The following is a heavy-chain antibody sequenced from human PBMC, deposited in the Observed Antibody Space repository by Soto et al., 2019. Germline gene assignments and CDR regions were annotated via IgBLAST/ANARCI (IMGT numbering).Heavy chain of an antibody. J-gene: IGHJ4*02. CDR3: ARGHSSGAVINFDY. D-gene: IGHD6-25*01. V-gene: IGHV4-34*01. CDR2: INHSGST. Sequence: LSLTCAVYGGSFSGYYWSWIRQPPGKGLEWIGEINHSGSTNYNPSLKSRVTISVDTSKNQFSLKLSSVTAADTAVYYCARGHSSGAVINFDYWGQGTLVTVSS. CDR1: GGSFSGYY.